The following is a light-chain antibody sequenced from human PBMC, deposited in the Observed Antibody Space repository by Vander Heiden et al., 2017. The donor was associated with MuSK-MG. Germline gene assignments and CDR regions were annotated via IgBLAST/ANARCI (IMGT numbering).Light chain of an antibody. CDR2: KAS. V-gene: IGKV1-5*03. CDR3: QQDHDYRLT. CDR1: HSIGTS. Sequence: DIQMTQSPSTLSASVGDRVSITCRASHSIGTSLAWYQQKPGKAPKFLIYKASSLESGVPSSFSGNGSGTEFTLTISSLQPDDFASYFCQQDHDYRLTFGGGTKVEIK. J-gene: IGKJ4*01.